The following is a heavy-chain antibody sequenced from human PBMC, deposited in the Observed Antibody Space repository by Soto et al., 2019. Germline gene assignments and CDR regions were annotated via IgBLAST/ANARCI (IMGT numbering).Heavy chain of an antibody. D-gene: IGHD6-13*01. CDR2: TYYRSKWYN. CDR1: GDSVSSNSAA. CDR3: ASSGSADSSSCYSYDAYDI. V-gene: IGHV6-1*01. J-gene: IGHJ3*02. Sequence: PSQTLSLTCAISGDSVSSNSAAWNWIRQSPSRGLEWLGRTYYRSKWYNDYAVSVKSRITINPDTSKNQFSLQLNSVTPEDTAVYYCASSGSADSSSCYSYDAYDICGQRTMVTVSS.